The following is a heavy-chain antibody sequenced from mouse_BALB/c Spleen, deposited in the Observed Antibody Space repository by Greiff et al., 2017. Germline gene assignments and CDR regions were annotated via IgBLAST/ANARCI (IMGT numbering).Heavy chain of an antibody. Sequence: QVTLKESGPGILQPSQTLSLTCSFSGFSLSTSGMGVGWIRQPSGKGLEWLAHIWWDDDKRYNPALKSRLTISKDTSSNQVFLKIASVDTADTATYHCARIANYGNCYFDYWGQGTTLTVSS. D-gene: IGHD2-1*01. CDR1: GFSLSTSGMG. CDR3: ARIANYGNCYFDY. CDR2: IWWDDDK. V-gene: IGHV8-8*01. J-gene: IGHJ2*01.